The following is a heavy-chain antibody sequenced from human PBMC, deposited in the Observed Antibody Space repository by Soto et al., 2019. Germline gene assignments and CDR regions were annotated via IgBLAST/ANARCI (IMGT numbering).Heavy chain of an antibody. V-gene: IGHV5-51*01. J-gene: IGHJ6*02. D-gene: IGHD4-4*01. CDR2: IFTGDSDT. CDR3: PRQGPPYSGSGYYYEMHX. Sequence: GEALKISCKASGFSLNTYWIAWVRQMPGKGLELMVAIFTGDSDTRYSPSFKGQVTISADRSLSIAYIQWGSLRYSDRATYYCPRQGPPYSGSGYYYEMHXWGPGTTVTVS. CDR1: GFSLNTYW.